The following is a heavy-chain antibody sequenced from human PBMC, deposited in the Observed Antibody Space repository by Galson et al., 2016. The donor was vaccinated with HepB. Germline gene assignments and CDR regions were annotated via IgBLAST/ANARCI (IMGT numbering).Heavy chain of an antibody. CDR3: ARVGVIPYYYYGMDV. CDR1: GFTFTSYW. CDR2: INSDGSST. J-gene: IGHJ6*01. D-gene: IGHD3-10*01. Sequence: SLRLSCAASGFTFTSYWIHWVRQAPGEGLVWVSRINSDGSSTHYADSVKGRFTISRDNAKNTVYLQMNSLRVEDTAVYYCARVGVIPYYYYGMDVWGQGTLVTVSS. V-gene: IGHV3-74*01.